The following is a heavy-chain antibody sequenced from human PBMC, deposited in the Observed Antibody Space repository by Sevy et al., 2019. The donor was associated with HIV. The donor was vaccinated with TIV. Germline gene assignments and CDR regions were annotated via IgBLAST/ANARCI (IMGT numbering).Heavy chain of an antibody. D-gene: IGHD3-3*01. CDR3: AGRKVDFWSGYSYYYGMDV. CDR1: GFTFSSYA. Sequence: GGSLRLSCAASGFTFSSYAMSWVRQAPGKGLEWVSAISGSGGSTYYADSVKGRFTISRENSKNTLYLQMNSLRAEDTAVYYCAGRKVDFWSGYSYYYGMDVWGQGTTVTVSS. J-gene: IGHJ6*02. V-gene: IGHV3-23*01. CDR2: ISGSGGST.